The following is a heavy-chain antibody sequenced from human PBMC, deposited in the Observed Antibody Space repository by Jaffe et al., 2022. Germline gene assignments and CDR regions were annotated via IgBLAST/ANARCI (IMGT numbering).Heavy chain of an antibody. CDR3: ARGVITFGGVIVIPTYFDY. Sequence: EVQLVESGGGLVQPGGSLRLSCAASGFTFSSYWMSWVRQAPGKGLEWVANIKQDGSEKYYVDSVKGRFTISRDNAKNSLYLQMNSLRAEDTAVYYCARGVITFGGVIVIPTYFDYWGQGTLVTVSS. J-gene: IGHJ4*02. D-gene: IGHD3-16*02. CDR1: GFTFSSYW. CDR2: IKQDGSEK. V-gene: IGHV3-7*01.